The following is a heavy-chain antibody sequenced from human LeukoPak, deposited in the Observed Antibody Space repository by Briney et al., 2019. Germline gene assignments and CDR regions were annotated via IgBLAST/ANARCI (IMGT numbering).Heavy chain of an antibody. D-gene: IGHD4-17*01. V-gene: IGHV3-74*01. J-gene: IGHJ4*02. CDR2: IDSYGSGT. CDR1: GFRFSSYW. CDR3: VRDGDGDYPVDS. Sequence: GGSLRLSCAASGFRFSSYWMHWVRQAPGKGLVWVSRIDSYGSGTTYADSVKGRFTISRDNAKNTLYLQMNSLSAEDTAIYYCVRDGDGDYPVDSWGQGTLVTVSS.